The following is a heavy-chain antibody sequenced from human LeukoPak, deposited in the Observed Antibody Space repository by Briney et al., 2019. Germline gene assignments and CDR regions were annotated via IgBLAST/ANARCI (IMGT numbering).Heavy chain of an antibody. CDR3: VHRTMVTSVDH. CDR1: GFSLNTNAVA. CDR2: IYGNDDK. Sequence: SGPTLVNPTQTLTLTCTFSGFSLNTNAVAVGWVRQPPGQALECLTFIYGNDDKRYSPPLASRLTIAKDTSKNQVVLTMTDMDYVDTATYYCVHRTMVTSVDHWGQGTLVTVSS. V-gene: IGHV2-5*01. J-gene: IGHJ4*02. D-gene: IGHD4-17*01.